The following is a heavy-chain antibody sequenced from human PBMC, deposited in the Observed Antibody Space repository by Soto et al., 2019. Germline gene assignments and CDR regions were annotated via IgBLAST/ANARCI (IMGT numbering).Heavy chain of an antibody. CDR3: ASVRPPGYSYGPYDY. CDR1: GGTFSNDI. V-gene: IGHV1-69*02. D-gene: IGHD5-18*01. Sequence: GASVKVSCKTSGGTFSNDIITWVRQAPGQGLEWMGRIIPLLDKTNYAQKFQGRVTITADKSTSTAYMELSSLRSEDTAVYYCASVRPPGYSYGPYDYWGQGTLVTVSS. J-gene: IGHJ4*02. CDR2: IIPLLDKT.